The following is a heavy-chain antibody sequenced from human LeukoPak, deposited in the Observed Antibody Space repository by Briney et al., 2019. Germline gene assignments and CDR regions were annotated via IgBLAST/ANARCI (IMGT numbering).Heavy chain of an antibody. Sequence: GGSLRLSCAASGFTFSNYAMGWLRQAPGKGLEWVSTISGSGGSTYYADSVKGRFTISRDNSKNTLFLQMNSLRAEDTAVYYCARDIGNRGIAAAFMDWGQGTLVTVSS. CDR3: ARDIGNRGIAAAFMD. V-gene: IGHV3-23*01. J-gene: IGHJ4*02. CDR2: ISGSGGST. D-gene: IGHD6-13*01. CDR1: GFTFSNYA.